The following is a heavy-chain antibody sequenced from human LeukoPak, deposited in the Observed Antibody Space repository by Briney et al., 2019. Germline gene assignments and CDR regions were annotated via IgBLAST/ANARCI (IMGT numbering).Heavy chain of an antibody. CDR2: ISSSSSYI. V-gene: IGHV3-21*01. CDR1: GFTFSSYS. J-gene: IGHJ4*02. D-gene: IGHD5-24*01. CDR3: ARDSAPRWLQSKIDFDY. Sequence: PGGSLRLSCAASGFTFSSYSMNWVRQAPGKGLEWVSSISSSSSYIYYADSVKGRFTISRDNAKNSLYLQMNSLRAEDTAVYYCARDSAPRWLQSKIDFDYWGQGTLVTVSS.